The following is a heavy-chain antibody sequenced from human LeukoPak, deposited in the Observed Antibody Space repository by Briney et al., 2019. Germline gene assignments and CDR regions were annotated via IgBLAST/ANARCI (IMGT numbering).Heavy chain of an antibody. J-gene: IGHJ4*02. Sequence: GESLKISCKGSGYSFTSNWIGYVRQMPGKGLEWMGIIYPGDSDTRYNPSFQGQVTISADKSISTAYLQWSGLKASDTAMYYCAHGLGTTAFDYWGQGTLVTVSS. D-gene: IGHD1-26*01. CDR1: GYSFTSNW. CDR2: IYPGDSDT. CDR3: AHGLGTTAFDY. V-gene: IGHV5-51*01.